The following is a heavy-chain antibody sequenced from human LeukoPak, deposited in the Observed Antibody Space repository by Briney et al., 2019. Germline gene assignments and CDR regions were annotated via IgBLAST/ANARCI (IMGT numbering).Heavy chain of an antibody. CDR2: IYYSGST. J-gene: IGHJ5*02. CDR3: ARSDCGGDCYTPLSWFDP. CDR1: GGSISSYY. D-gene: IGHD2-21*02. V-gene: IGHV4-59*08. Sequence: SETLSLTCTVSGGSISSYYWSWIRRPPGKGLEWIGYIYYSGSTNYNPSLKSRVTISVDTSKNQFSLKLSSVTAADTAVYYCARSDCGGDCYTPLSWFDPWGQGTLVTVSS.